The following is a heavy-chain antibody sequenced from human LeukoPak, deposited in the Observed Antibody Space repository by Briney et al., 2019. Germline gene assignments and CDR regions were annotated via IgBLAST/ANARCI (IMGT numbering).Heavy chain of an antibody. CDR1: GFTVSSNY. CDR3: ARDSSDGRAWAFDI. Sequence: GGSLRLSCAASGFTVSSNYMSWVRQAPGKGLEWVSVIYSGGSTYYADSVKGRFTISRDNSKNTLYLQMNSLRAEDTAVYYCARDSSDGRAWAFDIWGQGTMVTVSS. CDR2: IYSGGST. D-gene: IGHD1-14*01. V-gene: IGHV3-53*01. J-gene: IGHJ3*02.